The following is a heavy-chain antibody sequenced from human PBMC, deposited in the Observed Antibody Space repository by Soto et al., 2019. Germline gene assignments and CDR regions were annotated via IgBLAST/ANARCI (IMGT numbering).Heavy chain of an antibody. Sequence: PSETLSLTCAVSGGSISSSNWWSWVRQPPGKGLEWIGEIYHSGSTNYNPSLKSRVTISVDKSKNQFSLKLSSVTAADTAVYYCASPYSSSSGAEVVDYWGQGTLVTVSS. CDR1: GGSISSSNW. D-gene: IGHD6-6*01. CDR2: IYHSGST. J-gene: IGHJ4*02. CDR3: ASPYSSSSGAEVVDY. V-gene: IGHV4-4*02.